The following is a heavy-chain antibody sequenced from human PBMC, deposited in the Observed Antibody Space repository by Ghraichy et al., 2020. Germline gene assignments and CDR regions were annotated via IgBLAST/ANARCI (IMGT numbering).Heavy chain of an antibody. Sequence: GGSLRLSCGASGFNFSNYAMSWVRQAPGKGLEWVSVISASGRGTFYADSVRGRFTISRDNSKNTLFLQMNNMRVEDTAIYYCAKDPGLLSALGWHAWFDPWGQGTLVTVSS. CDR1: GFNFSNYA. V-gene: IGHV3-23*01. CDR3: AKDPGLLSALGWHAWFDP. CDR2: ISASGRGT. J-gene: IGHJ5*02. D-gene: IGHD2-15*01.